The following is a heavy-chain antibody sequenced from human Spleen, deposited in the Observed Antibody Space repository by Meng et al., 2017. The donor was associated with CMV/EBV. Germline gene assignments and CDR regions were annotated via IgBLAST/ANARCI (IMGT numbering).Heavy chain of an antibody. CDR2: INHSGST. J-gene: IGHJ4*02. CDR1: GGSFSGYY. D-gene: IGHD3-22*01. V-gene: IGHV4-34*01. CDR3: ARASAYTYYYDSSRNPRAYFDY. Sequence: GQLPQWGAGLLKPSETLSLPCAVYGGSFSGYYWSWIRQPPGKGLEWIGEINHSGSTNYNPSLKSRVTISVDTSKNQFSLKLSSVTAADTAVYYCARASAYTYYYDSSRNPRAYFDYWGQGTLVTVSS.